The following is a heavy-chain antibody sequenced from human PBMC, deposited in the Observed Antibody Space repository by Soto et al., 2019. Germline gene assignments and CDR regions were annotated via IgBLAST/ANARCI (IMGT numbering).Heavy chain of an antibody. D-gene: IGHD3-3*01. V-gene: IGHV6-1*01. Sequence: QTLSLPCAISGDSVSSNSAAWNWIRQSPSRGLEWLGRTYYRSKWYNDYAVSVKSRITINPDTSKNQFSLQLNSVTPEDTAVYYCARDRAQSTIFGVVIPRGNWFDPWGQGTLVTVSS. CDR1: GDSVSSNSAA. CDR3: ARDRAQSTIFGVVIPRGNWFDP. CDR2: TYYRSKWYN. J-gene: IGHJ5*02.